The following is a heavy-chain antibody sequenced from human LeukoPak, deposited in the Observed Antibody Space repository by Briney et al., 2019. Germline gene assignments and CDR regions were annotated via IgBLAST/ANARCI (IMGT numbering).Heavy chain of an antibody. Sequence: SVKVSCKASGGTFSSYAISWVRQAPGQGLEWMGGIIPIFGTANYAQKFQGRVTITADESTSTAYMELSSLRSEDTAVYYCARASRTQGVDSSGYYDYWGQGTLVTVSS. CDR3: ARASRTQGVDSSGYYDY. CDR2: IIPIFGTA. J-gene: IGHJ4*02. D-gene: IGHD3-22*01. CDR1: GGTFSSYA. V-gene: IGHV1-69*13.